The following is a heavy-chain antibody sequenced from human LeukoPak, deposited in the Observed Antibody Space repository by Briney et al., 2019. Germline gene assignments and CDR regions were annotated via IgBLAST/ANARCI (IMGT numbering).Heavy chain of an antibody. D-gene: IGHD2-15*01. Sequence: PGGSLRLSCAASGFTFNSYDMSWVRQAPGKGLEWVSGIGGSGGRTYYADSVKGRFTISRDNSKNTLYLQMNSLRAEDTAVYYCAKKLLPFDYWGQGTLVTVSS. V-gene: IGHV3-23*01. J-gene: IGHJ4*02. CDR2: IGGSGGRT. CDR1: GFTFNSYD. CDR3: AKKLLPFDY.